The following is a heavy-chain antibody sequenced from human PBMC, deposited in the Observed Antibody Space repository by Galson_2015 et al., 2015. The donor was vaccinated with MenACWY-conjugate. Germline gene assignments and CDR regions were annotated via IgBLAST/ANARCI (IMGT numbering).Heavy chain of an antibody. CDR1: GLTFSNVW. J-gene: IGHJ5*02. D-gene: IGHD2-15*01. Sequence: LRLSCATSGLTFSNVWMSWVRQAPGKGLKWVARIKCRTDGGTTDYATPVKGRFTILRDDSTNTLYLQMNSLKIEDTAMYFCTRDRDVGGSRWWFDPWGQGTLVTVSS. V-gene: IGHV3-15*01. CDR3: TRDRDVGGSRWWFDP. CDR2: IKCRTDGGTT.